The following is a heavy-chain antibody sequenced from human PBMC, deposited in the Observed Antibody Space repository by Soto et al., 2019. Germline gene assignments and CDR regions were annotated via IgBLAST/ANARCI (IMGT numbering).Heavy chain of an antibody. Sequence: QVQLVQSGAEVKKPGASVKLSCKASGYTFNSYYIYWVRQAPGQGLEWMGVINPVGGTTEYSQRFQGRVTMIRDTSTTTVYMELSSLRYEDTAVYYCGRGGFSGSAGWFDHWGQGTLVTVSS. CDR3: GRGGFSGSAGWFDH. D-gene: IGHD1-26*01. V-gene: IGHV1-46*02. CDR1: GYTFNSYY. J-gene: IGHJ5*02. CDR2: INPVGGTT.